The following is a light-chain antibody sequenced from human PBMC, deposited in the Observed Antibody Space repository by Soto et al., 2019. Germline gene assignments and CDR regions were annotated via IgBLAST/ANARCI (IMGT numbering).Light chain of an antibody. CDR2: TTN. V-gene: IGLV1-44*01. Sequence: QSVLTQPHSASGTPGQRVTISCSGSSSIIGTSSVHWFQQLPGTAPKLLISTTNQRSSGVPERFSGSKSGTSASLAISGLQSEDEADYYCAAWDDSLNGHVFGTGTKVTVL. CDR3: AAWDDSLNGHV. CDR1: SSIIGTSS. J-gene: IGLJ1*01.